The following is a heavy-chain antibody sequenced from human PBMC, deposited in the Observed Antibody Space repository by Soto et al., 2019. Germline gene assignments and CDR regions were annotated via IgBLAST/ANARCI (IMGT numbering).Heavy chain of an antibody. V-gene: IGHV3-48*01. D-gene: IGHD3-10*01. CDR3: ARDAGSLGY. CDR1: GFTFSSYS. Sequence: EVQLVESGGGLVQPGGSLRLSCATSGFTFSSYSMSWVRQAPGKGLEWVSYITSSSSTIYYADSVKGRFTISRDNAKSSLYLQMNSLRAEDTAVYYCARDAGSLGYWGQGTLVTVSS. J-gene: IGHJ4*02. CDR2: ITSSSSTI.